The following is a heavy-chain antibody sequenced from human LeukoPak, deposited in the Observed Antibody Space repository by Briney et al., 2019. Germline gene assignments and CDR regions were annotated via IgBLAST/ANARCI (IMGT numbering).Heavy chain of an antibody. Sequence: GGSLRLSCAASGFTFSSYSMNWVRQAPGKGLEWVSYISSSSSTIYYADSVKGRFTISRDNAKNSLYLQMNSLRAEDTAVYCCARGPPGVVVPAATAFDYWGQGTLVTVSS. CDR3: ARGPPGVVVPAATAFDY. V-gene: IGHV3-48*01. CDR2: ISSSSSTI. J-gene: IGHJ4*02. CDR1: GFTFSSYS. D-gene: IGHD2-2*01.